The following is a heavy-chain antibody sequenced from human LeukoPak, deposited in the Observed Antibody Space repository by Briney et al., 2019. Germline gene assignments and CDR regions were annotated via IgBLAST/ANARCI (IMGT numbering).Heavy chain of an antibody. CDR3: ARDSRGGWSGYFDL. V-gene: IGHV3-33*07. Sequence: GGSLRLSCAASGFTFSSYGMYWVRQAPGTGLEWLAVIWHDGSAEFYADAVRGRFTISRDDSRNTVYLQMTSLRAEDTALYYCARDSRGGWSGYFDLWGQGTLVTVSS. CDR1: GFTFSSYG. J-gene: IGHJ4*02. CDR2: IWHDGSAE. D-gene: IGHD5-24*01.